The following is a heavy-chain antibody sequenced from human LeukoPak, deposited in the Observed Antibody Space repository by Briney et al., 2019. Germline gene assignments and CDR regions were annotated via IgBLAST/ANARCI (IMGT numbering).Heavy chain of an antibody. CDR1: GFSFSSYG. CDR2: IWADGSQK. D-gene: IGHD3/OR15-3a*01. Sequence: PGGSLRLSCAASGFSFSSYGMHWVRQAPGKGLGWVAVIWADGSQKYYADSVKGRFTISRDNSKNTLYLQMNNLRAEDTAVYYCARDKDSYFDYWGQGTRVTVSS. J-gene: IGHJ4*02. V-gene: IGHV3-33*01. CDR3: ARDKDSYFDY.